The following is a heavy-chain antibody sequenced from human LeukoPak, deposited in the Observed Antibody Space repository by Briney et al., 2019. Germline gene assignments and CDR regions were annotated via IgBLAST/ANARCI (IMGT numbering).Heavy chain of an antibody. J-gene: IGHJ4*02. D-gene: IGHD1-1*01. CDR1: GFTLRSYW. CDR3: ARTTYGDY. V-gene: IGHV3-7*05. Sequence: GGSLRLSFAASGFTLRSYWMTWVRQARRKGLEWAAAIKEDGSETYYVDSVKGRFTISSDKAKNALYLQTSSLRAEDTDGYYCARTTYGDYWGQGTLVTVSS. CDR2: IKEDGSET.